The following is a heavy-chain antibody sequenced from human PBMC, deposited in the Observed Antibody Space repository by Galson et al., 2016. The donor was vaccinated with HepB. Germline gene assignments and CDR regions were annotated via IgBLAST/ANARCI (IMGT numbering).Heavy chain of an antibody. Sequence: SETLSLTCTVSGGSISTYYWSWIRQPPGKGLEWIGYVYYTGDTNSNPSLKSRVTISVDTSKNQFSLKLSSVTAADTAVYYCARDGIGDVVGAHLVYWGQGTLVTVSS. CDR3: ARDGIGDVVGAHLVY. V-gene: IGHV4-59*01. J-gene: IGHJ4*02. D-gene: IGHD1-26*01. CDR1: GGSISTYY. CDR2: VYYTGDT.